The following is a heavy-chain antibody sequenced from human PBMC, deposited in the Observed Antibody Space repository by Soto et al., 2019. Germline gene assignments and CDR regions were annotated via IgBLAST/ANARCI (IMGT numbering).Heavy chain of an antibody. CDR2: INSDGSST. D-gene: IGHD6-19*01. J-gene: IGHJ4*02. V-gene: IGHV3-74*01. Sequence: GGSLRLSCAASGFTFSNYWMDWVRQVPGKGLMWVSRINSDGSSTVCADSVKGRFTTSRDNAKSTLYLQMNSLTAGDTAVYYCARNPAPSGWYDYWGQGALVTVSS. CDR3: ARNPAPSGWYDY. CDR1: GFTFSNYW.